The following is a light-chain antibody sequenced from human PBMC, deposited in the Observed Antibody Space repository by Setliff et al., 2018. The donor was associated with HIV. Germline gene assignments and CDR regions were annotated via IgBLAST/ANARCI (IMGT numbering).Light chain of an antibody. CDR3: SSYTSSSTDV. CDR2: DVS. CDR1: SNDVGAYNT. J-gene: IGLJ1*01. V-gene: IGLV2-14*01. Sequence: QSALTQPASVSGSPGQSITISCTGTSNDVGAYNTVYWYHQHPGEAPKLMIYDVSTRPSGVSNRFSGSKSGNTASLTISGLQTEDEADYYCSSYTSSSTDVFGTGTKVTVL.